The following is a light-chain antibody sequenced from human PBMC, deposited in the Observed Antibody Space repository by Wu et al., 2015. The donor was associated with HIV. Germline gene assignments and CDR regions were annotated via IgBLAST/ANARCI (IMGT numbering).Light chain of an antibody. CDR2: AAS. J-gene: IGKJ1*01. CDR3: QQYNSYSRT. CDR1: QGIGNY. Sequence: DIQMTQSPSSLSAAVGDRVTITCRASQGIGNYLAWYQQKPGKVPKLLIYAASTLQSGVPSRFSGSGSGTEFTLTISSLQPDDFATYYCQQYNSYSRTFGQGTKVEIK. V-gene: IGKV1-27*01.